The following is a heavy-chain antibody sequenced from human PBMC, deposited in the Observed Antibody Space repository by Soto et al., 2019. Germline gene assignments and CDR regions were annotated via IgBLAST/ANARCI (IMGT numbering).Heavy chain of an antibody. CDR1: GFTFSRYA. D-gene: IGHD1-26*01. CDR2: ISGSGGSN. V-gene: IGHV3-23*01. J-gene: IGHJ6*02. Sequence: EVQLLESGGGLVQPGGSLRLSCAASGFTFSRYAMPCVRQAPGEGLEWVSAISGSGGSNYYAVSVKGRFTISRDKSKNTLYLQMNSLRAEDTAVYYCAKGRGWELYGMDVWGHGTTVTVSS. CDR3: AKGRGWELYGMDV.